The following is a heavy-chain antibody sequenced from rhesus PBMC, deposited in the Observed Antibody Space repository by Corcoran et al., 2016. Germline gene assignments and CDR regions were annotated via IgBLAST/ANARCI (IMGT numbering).Heavy chain of an antibody. J-gene: IGHJ4*01. CDR3: ASSYSSWSYLDY. D-gene: IGHD6-13*01. CDR1: GGSISDDYY. Sequence: QVQLQESGPGLVKPSETLSLTCAVSGGSISDDYYWSWIRQAPGKGLEWIGYIYGSGSSTNYNPSLKSRVTLSVDTSKNQLSLRLSSVTAADTAVYYCASSYSSWSYLDYWGQGVLVTVSS. CDR2: IYGSGSST. V-gene: IGHV4S11*01.